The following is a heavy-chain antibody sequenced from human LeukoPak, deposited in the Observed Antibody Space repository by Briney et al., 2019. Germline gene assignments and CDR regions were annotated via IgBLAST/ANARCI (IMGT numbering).Heavy chain of an antibody. J-gene: IGHJ4*02. CDR1: GFTFGDYA. CDR3: SRGSIENGSGWYIDY. V-gene: IGHV3-49*04. Sequence: PGRSLRLSCTTSGFTFGDYAVAWVRQAPGKGLEWVGFARNRAYGGATEYAASAKGRFTISRDDSRNIAYLKMSGLQTDDTAVYYCSRGSIENGSGWYIDYCGQGTLVTVSS. CDR2: ARNRAYGGAT. D-gene: IGHD6-19*01.